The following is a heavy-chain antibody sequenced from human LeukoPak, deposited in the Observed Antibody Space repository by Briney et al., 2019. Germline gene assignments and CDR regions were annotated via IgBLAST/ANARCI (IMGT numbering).Heavy chain of an antibody. V-gene: IGHV1-2*06. CDR1: GYTFTGYH. CDR2: INPNSGDT. J-gene: IGHJ4*02. D-gene: IGHD1-26*01. Sequence: ASVKVSCKASGYTFTGYHMHWVRQAPGQGLEWMGRINPNSGDTNYAQKLQGRVTMTTDTSTSTAYMELRSLRSDDTAVYYCARDPFYSGSYFDYWGQGTLVTVSS. CDR3: ARDPFYSGSYFDY.